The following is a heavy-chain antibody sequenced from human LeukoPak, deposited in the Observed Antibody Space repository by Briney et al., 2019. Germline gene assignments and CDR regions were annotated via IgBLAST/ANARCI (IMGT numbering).Heavy chain of an antibody. D-gene: IGHD5-12*01. J-gene: IGHJ6*02. CDR2: IRSKAYGGTT. Sequence: PGGSLRLSCTASGFTFGDYAMSWFRQAPGKGLEWVGFIRSKAYGGTTEYAASVKGRFTISRDDSKSIACLQMNSLKTEDTAVYYCTRDSGYSSYYYYGMDVWGQGTTVTVSS. CDR3: TRDSGYSSYYYYGMDV. CDR1: GFTFGDYA. V-gene: IGHV3-49*03.